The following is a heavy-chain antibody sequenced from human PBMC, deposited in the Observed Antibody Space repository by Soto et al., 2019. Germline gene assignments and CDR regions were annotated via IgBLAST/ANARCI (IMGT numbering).Heavy chain of an antibody. CDR1: GFTFSSYA. D-gene: IGHD6-19*01. CDR2: IISGGNT. V-gene: IGHV3-23*01. J-gene: IGHJ4*02. CDR3: AKAFYSSDRGEVFDY. Sequence: PGGSLRLSCAASGFTFSSYAMTWVRRAPGRGLEWVSTIISGGNTYYADSVKGRFTISRDNSKNTLYLQMNSLRAEDTAVYYCAKAFYSSDRGEVFDYWGQGTLVTVSS.